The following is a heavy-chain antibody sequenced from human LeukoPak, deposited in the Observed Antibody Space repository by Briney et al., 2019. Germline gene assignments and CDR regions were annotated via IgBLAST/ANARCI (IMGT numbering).Heavy chain of an antibody. D-gene: IGHD6-19*01. J-gene: IGHJ5*02. CDR2: IYPGDSDT. CDR1: GYSFTSYW. Sequence: GESLKISCKGSGYSFTSYWIGWVRQMPGKGLEWMGIIYPGDSDTRYSPSFQGQVTISADKFIRTAYLQWISLKASDTAMYYCARGGLESSGWYSNWFGPWGEGTLVTVSS. CDR3: ARGGLESSGWYSNWFGP. V-gene: IGHV5-51*01.